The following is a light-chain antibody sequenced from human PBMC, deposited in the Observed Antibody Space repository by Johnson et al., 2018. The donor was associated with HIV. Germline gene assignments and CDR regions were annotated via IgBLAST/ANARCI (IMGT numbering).Light chain of an antibody. V-gene: IGLV1-51*02. J-gene: IGLJ1*01. CDR1: SSTIGNNY. CDR2: ENN. Sequence: QSVLTQSPSVSAAPGQTVTISCSGSSSTIGNNYVSWYQVLPGTAPKLLIYENNKRPSGIPDRFSGSKSGTSATLGITGLQTGDEADYYCGTWDTSLSTGGAFGPGPKVPVL. CDR3: GTWDTSLSTGGA.